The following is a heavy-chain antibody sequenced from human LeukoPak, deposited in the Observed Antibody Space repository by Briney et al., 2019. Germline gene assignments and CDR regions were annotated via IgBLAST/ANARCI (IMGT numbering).Heavy chain of an antibody. J-gene: IGHJ1*01. CDR2: ISYDESKI. Sequence: GGSLRLSCTGSGFSFTNYAMHWVRQAPGEGLEWVAVISYDESKIYYADSVKGRFTISRDLSTNTLYLQMNSLTTEDTAMYFCARRPVAAEYFQHWGQGTLVTVSS. V-gene: IGHV3-30*03. D-gene: IGHD6-25*01. CDR1: GFSFTNYA. CDR3: ARRPVAAEYFQH.